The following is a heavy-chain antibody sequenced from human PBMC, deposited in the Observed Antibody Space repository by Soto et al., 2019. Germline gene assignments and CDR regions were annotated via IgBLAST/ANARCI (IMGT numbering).Heavy chain of an antibody. CDR3: GKGCLGGGYCYFLVN. CDR2: ISNDGSNK. V-gene: IGHV3-30*18. CDR1: GFTFNSYA. Sequence: QVQLVESGGGVVQPGRSLRLSCAASGFTFNSYAMHWVRQAPGKGLEWVAIISNDGSNKNYVDSVKGRFTSSRDNSKNPLYLQMNSLTPEDTAVYFCGKGCLGGGYCYFLVNWGQGTLVTVSS. J-gene: IGHJ4*01. D-gene: IGHD2-21*02.